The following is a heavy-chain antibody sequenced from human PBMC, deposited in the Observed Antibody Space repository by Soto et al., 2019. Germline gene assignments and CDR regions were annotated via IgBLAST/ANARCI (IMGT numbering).Heavy chain of an antibody. D-gene: IGHD3-22*01. CDR2: IYYSGST. CDR1: GGSISSGGYY. CDR3: ARIYDSSGYYPQH. J-gene: IGHJ1*01. V-gene: IGHV4-31*03. Sequence: QVQLQESGPGLVKPSQTLSLTCTVSGGSISSGGYYWSWIRQHPGKGLEWIGYIYYSGSTYYNPSRKSRVTISVDTSKNQFSLKLSSVTAADTAVYYCARIYDSSGYYPQHWGQGTLVTVSS.